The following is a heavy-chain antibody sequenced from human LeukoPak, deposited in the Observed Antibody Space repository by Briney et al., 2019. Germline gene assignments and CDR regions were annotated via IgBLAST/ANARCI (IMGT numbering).Heavy chain of an antibody. CDR3: AKGSSHSRKGVDY. J-gene: IGHJ4*02. D-gene: IGHD6-13*01. CDR1: GFTFSNSA. V-gene: IGHV3-23*01. CDR2: ISGGGRNT. Sequence: GGSLRLSCAASGFTFSNSAMSWVGQAPGKGLEWVSGISGGGRNTYFRDSVRGRFTISRDNSKNTLYLQIQSLRAKHTVVYYCAKGSSHSRKGVDYWGQGTLVTVSS.